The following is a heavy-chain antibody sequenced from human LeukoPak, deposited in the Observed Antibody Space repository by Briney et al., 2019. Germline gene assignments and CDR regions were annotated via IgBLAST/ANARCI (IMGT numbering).Heavy chain of an antibody. CDR3: ARHVGKPHPHNWFDP. V-gene: IGHV5-10-1*01. D-gene: IGHD7-27*01. J-gene: IGHJ5*02. Sequence: GESLKISCKGSGYSFTSYWISWVRQMPGKGLEWMGRIDPSDSYTNYSPSFQGHVTISADKSISTAYLQWSSLKASDTAMYYCARHVGKPHPHNWFDPWGQGTLVTVSS. CDR1: GYSFTSYW. CDR2: IDPSDSYT.